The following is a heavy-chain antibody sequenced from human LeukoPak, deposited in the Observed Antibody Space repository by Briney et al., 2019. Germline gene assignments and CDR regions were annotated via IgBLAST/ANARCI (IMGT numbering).Heavy chain of an antibody. CDR2: MNPNSGNT. D-gene: IGHD6-13*01. J-gene: IGHJ6*03. Sequence: GSSVKVSCTASGYTFTSYDINWVRQATGQGLEWMGWMNPNSGNTAYEQKFQGRVTMTRNTSISTAYMELSSLRSEDTAVYYCARGPYSSLGLPYYYMDVWGKGTTVTVSS. CDR1: GYTFTSYD. V-gene: IGHV1-8*01. CDR3: ARGPYSSLGLPYYYMDV.